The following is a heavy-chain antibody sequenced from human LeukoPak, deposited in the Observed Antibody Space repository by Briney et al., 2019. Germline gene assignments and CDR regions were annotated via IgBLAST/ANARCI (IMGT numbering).Heavy chain of an antibody. CDR1: GGSISSYY. CDR2: IYHSGST. J-gene: IGHJ4*02. D-gene: IGHD5-18*01. CDR3: ARKYSYGPLYYFDY. V-gene: IGHV4-59*08. Sequence: SETLSLTCTVSGGSISSYYWSWIRQPPGKGLEWIGSIYHSGSTYYNPSLKSRVTISVDTSKNQFSLKLSSVTAADTAVYYCARKYSYGPLYYFDYWGQGTLVTVSS.